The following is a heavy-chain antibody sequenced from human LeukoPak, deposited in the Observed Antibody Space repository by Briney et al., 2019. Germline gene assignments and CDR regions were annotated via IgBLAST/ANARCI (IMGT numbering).Heavy chain of an antibody. V-gene: IGHV4-34*01. Sequence: SETLPLTCAVYGGSFSAYYWTYIRQPPGKGLEWIGEISHSGDAKYNPSLKSRLSISVDTSKNQFSLKLNSVTAADTAVYYCATFRWAVGFEYWDQGTLVTVSS. J-gene: IGHJ4*02. CDR2: ISHSGDA. CDR3: ATFRWAVGFEY. CDR1: GGSFSAYY. D-gene: IGHD2-15*01.